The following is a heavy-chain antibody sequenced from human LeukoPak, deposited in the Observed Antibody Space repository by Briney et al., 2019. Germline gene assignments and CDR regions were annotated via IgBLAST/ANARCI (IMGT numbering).Heavy chain of an antibody. Sequence: PGGSLRLSRAASGFTFSLHWMTWVRQAPGKGLEWVSVIYSGGSTYYADSVKGRFTISRDNSKNTVYLQMNSLKAEDTAVYYCARGKSSSLLRTFDYWGQGTLVTVSS. CDR1: GFTFSLHW. J-gene: IGHJ4*02. V-gene: IGHV3-53*01. D-gene: IGHD6-13*01. CDR2: IYSGGST. CDR3: ARGKSSSLLRTFDY.